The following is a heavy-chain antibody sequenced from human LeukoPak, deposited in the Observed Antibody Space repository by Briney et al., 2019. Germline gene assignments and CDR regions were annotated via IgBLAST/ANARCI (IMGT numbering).Heavy chain of an antibody. CDR1: GGSFSGYF. Sequence: SETLSLTCTVYGGSFSGYFWSWIRQPPGKGLEWIGEINHSGSTNYKPSLKSRVTMSVDTSKNQFSLKLSSVTAADTAVFYCARGGFPPDYWGQGTLVTVSS. V-gene: IGHV4-34*01. J-gene: IGHJ4*02. CDR3: ARGGFPPDY. CDR2: INHSGST.